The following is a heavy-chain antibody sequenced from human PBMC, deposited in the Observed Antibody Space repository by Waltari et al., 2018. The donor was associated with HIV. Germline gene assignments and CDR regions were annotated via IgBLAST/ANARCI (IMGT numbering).Heavy chain of an antibody. CDR3: AREPIATPNRFDP. CDR1: GGSISSSSYY. CDR2: IYYSGST. Sequence: QLQLQESGPGLVKPSETLSLTCTVSGGSISSSSYYWGWIRQPPGKGLEWIGSIYYSGSTYYNPSLKSRVTISVDTSKNQFSLKLSSVTAADTAVYYCAREPIATPNRFDPWGQGTLVTVSS. V-gene: IGHV4-39*07. D-gene: IGHD6-13*01. J-gene: IGHJ5*02.